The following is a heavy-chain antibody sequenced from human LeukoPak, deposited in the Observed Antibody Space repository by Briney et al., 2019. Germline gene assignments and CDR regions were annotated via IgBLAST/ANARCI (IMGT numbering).Heavy chain of an antibody. J-gene: IGHJ4*02. Sequence: SQTLSLTCTVSGGSISSGDYYWSWIRQPPGKGLEWIGYIYYSGSTYYNPSLKSRVTISVDTSKNQFSLKLSSVTAADTAVVYCARGTGYCSSTSCYTLDYWGQGTLVTVSS. D-gene: IGHD2-2*02. V-gene: IGHV4-30-4*08. CDR2: IYYSGST. CDR3: ARGTGYCSSTSCYTLDY. CDR1: GGSISSGDYY.